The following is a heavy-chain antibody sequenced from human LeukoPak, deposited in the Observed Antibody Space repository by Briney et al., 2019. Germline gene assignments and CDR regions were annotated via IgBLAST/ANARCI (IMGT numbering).Heavy chain of an antibody. CDR2: ISTSSSYI. CDR3: ARVSGGKWELLGSCDY. D-gene: IGHD1-26*01. Sequence: GGSLRLSCVASGFTFSSYSTNWVRQAPGKWLEWVSSISTSSSYIYYIDSVKGRFTISRDNARNSLYLQMNSLRAEDTAVYYCARVSGGKWELLGSCDYWGQGTLVTVSS. CDR1: GFTFSSYS. V-gene: IGHV3-21*01. J-gene: IGHJ4*02.